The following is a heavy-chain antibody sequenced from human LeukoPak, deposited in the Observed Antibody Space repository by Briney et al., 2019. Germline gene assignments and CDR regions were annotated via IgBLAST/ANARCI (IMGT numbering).Heavy chain of an antibody. CDR1: GFTFSSYS. J-gene: IGHJ4*02. CDR3: ARVMAAAGPDY. CDR2: ISSSSTYV. D-gene: IGHD6-13*01. V-gene: IGHV3-21*01. Sequence: PGGSLRLSCAASGFTFSSYSMNWVRQAPRKGLEWVSSISSSSTYVYYADSVKGRFTISRDNAKNSLYLQMNSLRADDTAVYYCARVMAAAGPDYWGQGTLVTVSS.